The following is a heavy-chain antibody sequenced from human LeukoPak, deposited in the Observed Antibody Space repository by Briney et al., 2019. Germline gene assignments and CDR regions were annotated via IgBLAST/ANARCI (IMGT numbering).Heavy chain of an antibody. J-gene: IGHJ4*02. V-gene: IGHV4-30-4*01. CDR1: GGSISCGDYY. CDR3: ARLLGGFSSSWYYFDY. Sequence: PSQTLSLTCTVSGGSISCGDYYWSWIRQPPGKGLKWIGYIFYSGNTYYNPSLKSRVPISVDTSKNRFSLKLSSVTAADTAVYYCARLLGGFSSSWYYFDYWGQGTLVTVSS. D-gene: IGHD6-13*01. CDR2: IFYSGNT.